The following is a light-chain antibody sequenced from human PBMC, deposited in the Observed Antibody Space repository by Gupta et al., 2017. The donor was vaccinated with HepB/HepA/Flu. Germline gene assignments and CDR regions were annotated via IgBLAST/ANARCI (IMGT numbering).Light chain of an antibody. CDR3: QQYSHWPLT. J-gene: IGKJ2*01. CDR1: QRVSSS. CDR2: GAS. Sequence: EIVMTQSPATLSVSPGERATLSCRASQRVSSSLAWYKQKAGQAPRLLIHGASTRATGIPARFSGSGSGTEFTLTISSLQSEDFAVYYCQQYSHWPLTFGQGTKLEMK. V-gene: IGKV3-15*01.